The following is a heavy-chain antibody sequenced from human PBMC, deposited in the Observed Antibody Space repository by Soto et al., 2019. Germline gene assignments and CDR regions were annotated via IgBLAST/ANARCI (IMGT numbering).Heavy chain of an antibody. J-gene: IGHJ4*02. CDR1: GFSLSTSGVG. CDR3: AHTPYVYIVATARFDS. V-gene: IGHV2-5*02. D-gene: IGHD5-12*01. CDR2: IYWDDDK. Sequence: QITLKESGPTLVKPTQTLTLTCTFSGFSLSTSGVGVGWIRQPPGKALEWLALIYWDDDKRYSPSLKSRLTITNDPTKTQVVLTLTNLDPMDTATYYWAHTPYVYIVATARFDSWGQGTLVTVSS.